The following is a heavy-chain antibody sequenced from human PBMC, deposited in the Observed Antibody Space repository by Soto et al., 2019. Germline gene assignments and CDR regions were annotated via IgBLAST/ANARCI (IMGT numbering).Heavy chain of an antibody. CDR1: GGSITDKW. V-gene: IGHV4-4*02. CDR2: VHHSGSA. CDR3: AREGDHPFSLGY. D-gene: IGHD3-16*01. Sequence: QVQLQESGPGLVKPSGILSLTCAVSGGSITDKWWSWIRQTPGKGLEWIGEVHHSGSANYRPSLKSRVTMSVDTSKNDFSLKLFSLTAAETAIYYCAREGDHPFSLGYWGQGTLVTVSS. J-gene: IGHJ4*02.